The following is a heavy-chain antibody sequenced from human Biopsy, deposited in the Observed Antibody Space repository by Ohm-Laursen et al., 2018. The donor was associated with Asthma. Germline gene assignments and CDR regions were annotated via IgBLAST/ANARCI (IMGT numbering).Heavy chain of an antibody. D-gene: IGHD3-3*01. CDR3: ARDVMEWYLPAFDF. J-gene: IGHJ4*02. Sequence: SLRLSCAASRFTFSRYAIHWVRQAPGKGLEWVAVGGSYYDGGLKYYADSVNGGFTVSRDDSKNTLYLQMNSLRPDDTAVYYCARDVMEWYLPAFDFWGQGTLVTVSS. CDR1: RFTFSRYA. V-gene: IGHV3-30-3*01. CDR2: GGSYYDGGLK.